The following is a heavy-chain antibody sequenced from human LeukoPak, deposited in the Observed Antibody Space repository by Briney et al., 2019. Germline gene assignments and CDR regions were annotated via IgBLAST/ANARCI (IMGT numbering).Heavy chain of an antibody. D-gene: IGHD2-8*01. V-gene: IGHV5-51*01. CDR1: GYSFANYW. Sequence: GESLKISCKASGYSFANYWIGWVRQMPGKGLEWMGIIYPGDSDTRYSPSFQGQVTISADKSISTAYLQWSSLKASDTAIYYCARHHPYFRGGHYFDYWGQGTLVTVSP. CDR3: ARHHPYFRGGHYFDY. CDR2: IYPGDSDT. J-gene: IGHJ4*02.